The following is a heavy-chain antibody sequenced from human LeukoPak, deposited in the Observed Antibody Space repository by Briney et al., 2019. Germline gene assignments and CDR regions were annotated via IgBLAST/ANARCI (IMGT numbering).Heavy chain of an antibody. CDR2: IRSSGSTI. Sequence: GGSLRLSCAASGFTFSSYEMNWVRQAPGKGLEWVSSIRSSGSTIHYADSVKGRFTISRDNAKNSLCLQMSSLRADDTAVYYCARTSVHISSSWYMFDYWGQGTLVTVSS. J-gene: IGHJ4*02. D-gene: IGHD6-13*01. CDR1: GFTFSSYE. V-gene: IGHV3-48*03. CDR3: ARTSVHISSSWYMFDY.